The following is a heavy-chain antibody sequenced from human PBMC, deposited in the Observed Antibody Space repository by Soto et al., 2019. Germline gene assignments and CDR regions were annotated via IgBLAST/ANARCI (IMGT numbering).Heavy chain of an antibody. D-gene: IGHD3-3*01. CDR1: GFTFSSYA. CDR3: AKESRATIFGVVYLLDY. V-gene: IGHV3-23*01. J-gene: IGHJ4*02. CDR2: ISGSGGST. Sequence: LRLSCAASGFTFSSYAMSWVRQAPGKGLEWVSAISGSGGSTYYADSVKGRFTISRDNSKNTLYLQMNSLRAEDTAVYYCAKESRATIFGVVYLLDYWGQGTLVTVSS.